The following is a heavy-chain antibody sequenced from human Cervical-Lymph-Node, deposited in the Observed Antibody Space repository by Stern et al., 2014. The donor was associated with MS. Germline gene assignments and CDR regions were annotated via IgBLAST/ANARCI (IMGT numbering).Heavy chain of an antibody. CDR3: ARHYSSGWYYYFDY. D-gene: IGHD6-19*01. J-gene: IGHJ4*02. CDR2: VSFSGGT. V-gene: IGHV4-39*01. CDR1: GGSISSTDYY. Sequence: QVQLQESGPGLVKPSETLSLTCIVSGGSISSTDYYWAWIRQPPGKGLEWIGSVSFSGGTYYNPSLQGRVTMSVDTSKKQFSLKLPSVTAADTSVYSCARHYSSGWYYYFDYWGQGTLVTVSS.